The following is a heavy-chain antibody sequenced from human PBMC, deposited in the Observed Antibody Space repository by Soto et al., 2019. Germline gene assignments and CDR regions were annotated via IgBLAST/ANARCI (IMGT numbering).Heavy chain of an antibody. D-gene: IGHD5-12*01. CDR3: AKQVDIVATIEGEYFDY. CDR1: GFTFSSYA. J-gene: IGHJ4*02. Sequence: GGSLRLSCAASGFTFSSYAMSWVRQAPGKGLEWVSAIGGSGGSTYYADSVKGRFTISRDNSKNTLYLQMNSLRAEDTAVYYCAKQVDIVATIEGEYFDYWGQGTLVTVSS. V-gene: IGHV3-23*01. CDR2: IGGSGGST.